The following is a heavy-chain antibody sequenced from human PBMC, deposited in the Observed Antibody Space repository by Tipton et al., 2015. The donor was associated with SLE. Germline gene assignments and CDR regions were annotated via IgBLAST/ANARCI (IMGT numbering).Heavy chain of an antibody. D-gene: IGHD5-12*01. V-gene: IGHV4-59*11. CDR3: ARGGSGYGPFDN. Sequence: TLSLTCTVSGDSISSHYWSWIRQPPGKGLEWIGYIYYRGTTKYNPSLKSRVIISVDTSKNQFSLKLNSVTPADTAMYYCARGGSGYGPFDNWGQGTLVTVSS. CDR2: IYYRGTT. CDR1: GDSISSHY. J-gene: IGHJ4*02.